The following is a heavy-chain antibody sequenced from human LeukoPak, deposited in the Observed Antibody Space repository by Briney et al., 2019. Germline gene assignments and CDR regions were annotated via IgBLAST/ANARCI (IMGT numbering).Heavy chain of an antibody. V-gene: IGHV4-39*01. Sequence: SETLSLTCTVSGGSISSSSYYWGWIRQPPGKGLEWIGSIYYSGSTYYNPSPKSRVTISVDTSKNQFSLKLSSVTAADTAVYYCARQTYYYGSGSHNPWGQGTLVTVSS. CDR3: ARQTYYYGSGSHNP. D-gene: IGHD3-10*01. J-gene: IGHJ5*02. CDR2: IYYSGST. CDR1: GGSISSSSYY.